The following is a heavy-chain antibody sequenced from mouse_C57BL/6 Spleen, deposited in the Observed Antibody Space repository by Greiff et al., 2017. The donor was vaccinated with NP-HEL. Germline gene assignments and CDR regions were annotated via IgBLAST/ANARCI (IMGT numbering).Heavy chain of an antibody. CDR1: GYSFTGYY. J-gene: IGHJ3*01. Sequence: VQLQQSGPELVKPGASVKISCKASGYSFTGYYMNWVKQSPEKSLEWIGEIKPSTGGTTYNQKVKAKATLTVDKSSSTAYMQLKSLTSEDSAVYYCARSGSSGYLAYWGQGTLVTVSA. D-gene: IGHD3-2*02. CDR3: ARSGSSGYLAY. CDR2: IKPSTGGT. V-gene: IGHV1-42*01.